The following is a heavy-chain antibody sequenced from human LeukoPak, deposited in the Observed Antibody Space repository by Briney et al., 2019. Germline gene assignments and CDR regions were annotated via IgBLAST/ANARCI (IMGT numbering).Heavy chain of an antibody. D-gene: IGHD3-22*01. CDR1: GFTFSSYE. Sequence: GGSLRLSCAASGFTFSSYEMNWVRQAPGKGLEWVSYISSSGSTIYYADSVKGRFTISRDNAKNSLYLQMNSLRAEDTAVYYCAREVYYDSSGYPTYWGQGTLVAVSS. J-gene: IGHJ4*02. CDR3: AREVYYDSSGYPTY. V-gene: IGHV3-48*03. CDR2: ISSSGSTI.